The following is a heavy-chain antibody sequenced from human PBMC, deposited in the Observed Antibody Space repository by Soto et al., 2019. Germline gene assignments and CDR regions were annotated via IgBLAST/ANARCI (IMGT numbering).Heavy chain of an antibody. V-gene: IGHV1-18*04. Sequence: ASVKVSCKASGYTFTSCGMSWVRQAPGQGLEWMGWISAYNGNTNYAQKLQGRVTMTPDTSTSTAYMELSSLRSEDTAVYYCARKRGRNGDYALDYWGQGTLVTVSS. CDR3: ARKRGRNGDYALDY. CDR2: ISAYNGNT. D-gene: IGHD4-17*01. J-gene: IGHJ4*02. CDR1: GYTFTSCG.